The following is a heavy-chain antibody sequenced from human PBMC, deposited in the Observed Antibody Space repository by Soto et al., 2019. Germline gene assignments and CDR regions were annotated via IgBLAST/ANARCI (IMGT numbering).Heavy chain of an antibody. V-gene: IGHV4-59*01. Sequence: SETLSLTCTVSGGSISSYYWSWIRQPPGKGLEWIGYIYYSGSTNYNPSLKSRVTISVDTSKNQFSLKLSSVTAADTAVYYCAGGTWANYYYYGMDVWGQGTTVTVSS. D-gene: IGHD1-26*01. CDR3: AGGTWANYYYYGMDV. J-gene: IGHJ6*02. CDR2: IYYSGST. CDR1: GGSISSYY.